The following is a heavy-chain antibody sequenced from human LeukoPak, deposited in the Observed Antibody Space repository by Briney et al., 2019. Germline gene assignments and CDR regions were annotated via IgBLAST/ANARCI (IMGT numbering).Heavy chain of an antibody. CDR3: ARERVTARGGFDY. V-gene: IGHV4-30-4*08. Sequence: TLCLTCTVSGGSVSSGDYYWSRIRTAPGKGLDWLGCIDYSGSTYCNPSLQSRVTISVDTYKNQFSLKLSSVTAADAAVDYCARERVTARGGFDYWGQGTLVTVSS. D-gene: IGHD2-21*02. CDR1: GGSVSSGDYY. CDR2: IDYSGST. J-gene: IGHJ4*02.